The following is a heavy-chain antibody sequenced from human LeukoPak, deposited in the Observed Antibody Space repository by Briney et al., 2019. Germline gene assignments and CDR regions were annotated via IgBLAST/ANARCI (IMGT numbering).Heavy chain of an antibody. V-gene: IGHV4-39*01. J-gene: IGHJ4*02. Sequence: SETLSLTCTVSGGSISSSSYYWGWIRQPPGKGLEWIGSIYYSGSTYYNPSLKSRVTISVDTSKNQFSLKLSSVTAADTAVYYCATQGGIVVVPAAKDYWGQGTLVTVSS. D-gene: IGHD2-2*01. CDR3: ATQGGIVVVPAAKDY. CDR1: GGSISSSSYY. CDR2: IYYSGST.